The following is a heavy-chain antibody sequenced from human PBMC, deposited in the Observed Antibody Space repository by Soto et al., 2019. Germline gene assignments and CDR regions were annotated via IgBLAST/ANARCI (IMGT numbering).Heavy chain of an antibody. CDR3: AKAYFGALITFDY. Sequence: GGSLRLSCAASGFNFRTFAMAWLRQAPGKGLEWVASFGAGGDTSYYTESVKGRFTISKDLSSNTLHLQMDSLRVEDTAVYYCAKAYFGALITFDYWGQGTLVTVSS. J-gene: IGHJ4*02. D-gene: IGHD3-16*01. CDR2: FGAGGDTS. V-gene: IGHV3-23*01. CDR1: GFNFRTFA.